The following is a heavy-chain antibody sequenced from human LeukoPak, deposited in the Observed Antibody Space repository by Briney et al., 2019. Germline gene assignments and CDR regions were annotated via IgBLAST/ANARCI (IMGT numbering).Heavy chain of an antibody. CDR3: ARDLAWDTFDI. CDR1: GFNFTNYN. Sequence: GGSLRLSCAASGFNFTNYNMNWVRQAPGKGLEWVSSIHSSSGSIYYADSLKGRFTISRDNAKNSLYLQMNSLRAEDTAVYYCARDLAWDTFDIWGQGTMVTVSS. J-gene: IGHJ3*02. CDR2: IHSSSGSI. V-gene: IGHV3-21*04.